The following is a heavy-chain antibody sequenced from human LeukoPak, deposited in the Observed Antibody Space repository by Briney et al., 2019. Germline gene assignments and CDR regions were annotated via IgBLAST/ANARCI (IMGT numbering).Heavy chain of an antibody. D-gene: IGHD3-9*01. Sequence: SETLSLTCTVSGGSISSYYWSWIRQPAGKGLEWIGRIYTSGSTNYNPSLKSRVTMSVDTSKNQFSLKLSSVTAADTAVYYCASQTRDILTGYYYFDYWGQGTLVTVSS. CDR2: IYTSGST. CDR3: ASQTRDILTGYYYFDY. CDR1: GGSISSYY. J-gene: IGHJ4*02. V-gene: IGHV4-4*07.